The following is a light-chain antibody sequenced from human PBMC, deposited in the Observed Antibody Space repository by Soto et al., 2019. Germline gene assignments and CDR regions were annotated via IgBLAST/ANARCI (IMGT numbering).Light chain of an antibody. Sequence: EIVLTQSPGTLSLSPGERATLSCRASQSVSRSYLAWYQQKPGQAPRLLIYGASSRETGIPDRFSGSGSGTDFTLTISRLEPEDFAVYYCQQYGSSRWTFGQGTKVDIK. CDR1: QSVSRSY. V-gene: IGKV3-20*01. CDR2: GAS. CDR3: QQYGSSRWT. J-gene: IGKJ1*01.